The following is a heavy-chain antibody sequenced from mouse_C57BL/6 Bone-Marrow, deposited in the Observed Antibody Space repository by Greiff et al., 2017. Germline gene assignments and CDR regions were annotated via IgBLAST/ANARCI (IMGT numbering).Heavy chain of an antibody. CDR2: IYPGGGYT. J-gene: IGHJ3*01. CDR3: AIYYGYDAAWFAY. V-gene: IGHV1-63*01. Sequence: VQLQQSGAELVRPGTSVKMSCKASGYTFTNYWIGWAKQRPGHGLEWIGDIYPGGGYTNYNEKFKGKATLTADKSSSTAYMELRSLTSEDSAVYFCAIYYGYDAAWFAYWGQGTLVTVSA. D-gene: IGHD2-2*01. CDR1: GYTFTNYW.